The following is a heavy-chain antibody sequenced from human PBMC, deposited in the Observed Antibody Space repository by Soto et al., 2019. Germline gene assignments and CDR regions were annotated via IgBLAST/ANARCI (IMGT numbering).Heavy chain of an antibody. J-gene: IGHJ3*02. D-gene: IGHD3-3*01. CDR3: ARPGQVLEWLPIRIDAFDI. Sequence: QLQLQESGPGLVKPSETLSLTCTVSGGSISSSSYYWGWIRQPPGKGLEWIGSIYYSGSTYYNPSLKSRVTISVDTSKNQFSLKLSSVTAADTAVYYCARPGQVLEWLPIRIDAFDIWGQGTMVTVSS. CDR2: IYYSGST. CDR1: GGSISSSSYY. V-gene: IGHV4-39*01.